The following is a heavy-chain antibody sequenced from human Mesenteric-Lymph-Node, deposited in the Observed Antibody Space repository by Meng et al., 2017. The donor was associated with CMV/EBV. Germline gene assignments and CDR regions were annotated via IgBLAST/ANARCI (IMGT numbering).Heavy chain of an antibody. J-gene: IGHJ3*02. Sequence: GESLKISCAASGFTFDDYTMHWVRQAPGKGLEWVSVLYSGGSTYYADSVKGRFTISRDNSKNTVYLQMNSLRAEDTAVYYCARTWNDAFDIWGQGTMVTVSS. D-gene: IGHD1-1*01. CDR2: LYSGGST. V-gene: IGHV3-66*02. CDR3: ARTWNDAFDI. CDR1: GFTFDDYT.